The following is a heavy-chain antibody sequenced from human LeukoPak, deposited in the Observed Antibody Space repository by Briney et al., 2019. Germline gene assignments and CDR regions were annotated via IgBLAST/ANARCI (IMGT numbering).Heavy chain of an antibody. V-gene: IGHV3-23*01. J-gene: IGHJ6*02. CDR3: AKDRTSCPRPLCYYGMDV. CDR2: ISGSGGST. Sequence: PGGSLRLSCAASGFTFSSHAMSWVRQAPGKGLEWVSAISGSGGSTYYADSVKGRFTISRDNSKNTLYLQMNSLRAEDTAVYYCAKDRTSCPRPLCYYGMDVWGQGTTVTVSS. CDR1: GFTFSSHA. D-gene: IGHD2-2*01.